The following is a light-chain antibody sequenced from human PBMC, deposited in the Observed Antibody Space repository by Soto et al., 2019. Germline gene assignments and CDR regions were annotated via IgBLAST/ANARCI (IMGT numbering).Light chain of an antibody. V-gene: IGKV3-20*01. Sequence: VVLTQSPDTLSLSPGERATLSCRASQSVDSSNLAWYQQKPGQAPRLLICDASTRATGIPDRFSGSGSGTDFTLTISRLEPEDFAVYYCQQYGSSPPLTFGGGTKVEIK. CDR1: QSVDSSN. J-gene: IGKJ4*01. CDR2: DAS. CDR3: QQYGSSPPLT.